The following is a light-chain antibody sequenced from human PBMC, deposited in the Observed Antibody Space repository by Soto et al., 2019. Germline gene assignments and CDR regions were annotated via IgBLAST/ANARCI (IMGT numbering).Light chain of an antibody. CDR3: QSYDSGLSGVV. V-gene: IGLV1-40*01. J-gene: IGLJ2*01. CDR2: GNT. Sequence: QSVLAQPPSVSGAPGQRVTISCTGSNSNIGADYDVHWYQQFPGAAPKLLIYGNTNRPSGVPDRFSGSKSRISASLAITGLQAEDEADYFCQSYDSGLSGVVFGGGTKL. CDR1: NSNIGADYD.